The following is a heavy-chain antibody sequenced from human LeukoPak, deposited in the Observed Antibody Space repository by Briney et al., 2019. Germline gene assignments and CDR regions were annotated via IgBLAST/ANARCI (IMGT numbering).Heavy chain of an antibody. CDR2: IYPGDSDT. J-gene: IGHJ4*02. Sequence: GESLKISCKGSGYIFTSYWIGWVRQMPGKGLEWMGIIYPGDSDTRYSPSFQGQVTISADKSISTAYLQWSSLKASDTAMYYCARHDLTGDRPAPNDYWGQGTLVTASS. D-gene: IGHD7-27*01. V-gene: IGHV5-51*01. CDR3: ARHDLTGDRPAPNDY. CDR1: GYIFTSYW.